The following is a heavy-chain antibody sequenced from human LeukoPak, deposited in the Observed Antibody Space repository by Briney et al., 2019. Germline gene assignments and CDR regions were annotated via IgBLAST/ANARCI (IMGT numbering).Heavy chain of an antibody. V-gene: IGHV1-69*04. J-gene: IGHJ3*01. Sequence: GASVKVSCKASGGTFSSYAISWVRQAPGQGLEWMGRIIPILGIANYAQKFQGRVTITADKSTSTAYMELSSLRSEDTAVYYCARHMSVSYDAFDLWGRGTPVTVSS. D-gene: IGHD3-10*01. CDR2: IIPILGIA. CDR3: ARHMSVSYDAFDL. CDR1: GGTFSSYA.